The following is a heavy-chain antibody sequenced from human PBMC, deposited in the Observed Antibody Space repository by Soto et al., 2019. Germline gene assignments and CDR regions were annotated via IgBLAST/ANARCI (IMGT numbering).Heavy chain of an antibody. CDR2: ISSSSSTI. V-gene: IGHV3-48*02. CDR3: ARVRVFGVVTYDY. Sequence: GSLRLSFAASGFTFSSYNMNWVRQAPGKGLEWVSYISSSSSTIYYADSVKGRFTISRDNAKNSLYLQMNSLRDEDTAVYYCARVRVFGVVTYDYWGQGTLVTVSS. CDR1: GFTFSSYN. J-gene: IGHJ4*02. D-gene: IGHD3-3*01.